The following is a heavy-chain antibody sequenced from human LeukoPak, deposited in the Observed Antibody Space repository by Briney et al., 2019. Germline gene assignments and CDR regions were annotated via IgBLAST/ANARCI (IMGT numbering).Heavy chain of an antibody. CDR1: GFTVSSNY. V-gene: IGHV3-53*01. CDR3: AKVENYYGSGGNDY. D-gene: IGHD3-10*01. J-gene: IGHJ4*02. Sequence: GGSLRLSCAASGFTVSSNYMSWVRQAPGKGLEWVSVIYSGGSTYYADSVKGRFTISRDNSKNTLYLQMNSLRAEDTAVYYCAKVENYYGSGGNDYWGQGTLVTVSS. CDR2: IYSGGST.